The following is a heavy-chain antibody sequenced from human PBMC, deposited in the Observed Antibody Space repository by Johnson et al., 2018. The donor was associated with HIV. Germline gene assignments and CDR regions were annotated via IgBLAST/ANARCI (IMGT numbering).Heavy chain of an antibody. CDR3: ARARVITFGGVIGRGAFDI. V-gene: IGHV3-7*02. J-gene: IGHJ3*02. CDR1: GFTFSSYW. CDR2: IKQDGSNK. D-gene: IGHD3-16*02. Sequence: EQLVESGGGLVQPGGSLRLSCAASGFTFSSYWMSWVRQAPGKGLEWVANIKQDGSNKYYADSVKGRFSISRDNAKNSLYLQMNSLRAEDTAVYYCARARVITFGGVIGRGAFDIWGQGTMVTVSS.